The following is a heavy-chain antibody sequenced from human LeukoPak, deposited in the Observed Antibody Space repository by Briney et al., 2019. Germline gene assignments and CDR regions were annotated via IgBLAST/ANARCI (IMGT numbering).Heavy chain of an antibody. D-gene: IGHD4-17*01. Sequence: SETLSLTCAVSGGSISSSNWWSWVRPPPGKGLEWIGEIYHSGSTNYNPSLKSRVTISVDKSKNQFSLKLSSVTAADTAVYYCARWTVYYGDYDYWGQGTLVTVSS. CDR3: ARWTVYYGDYDY. J-gene: IGHJ4*02. V-gene: IGHV4-4*02. CDR1: GGSISSSNW. CDR2: IYHSGST.